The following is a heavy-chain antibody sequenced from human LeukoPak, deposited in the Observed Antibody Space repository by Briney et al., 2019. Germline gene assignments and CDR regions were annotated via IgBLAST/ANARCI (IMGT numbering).Heavy chain of an antibody. D-gene: IGHD6-19*01. CDR3: ASAVAGAMDY. Sequence: VKISCKTSGYTFSDYYIHWVQQAPGKGLEWMGRVDPEDGETSFAGKFQGRVTITADTSTDTAYMELSSLRPEDTAMYYCASAVAGAMDYWGQGTLVTVSS. V-gene: IGHV1-69-2*01. CDR2: VDPEDGET. CDR1: GYTFSDYY. J-gene: IGHJ4*02.